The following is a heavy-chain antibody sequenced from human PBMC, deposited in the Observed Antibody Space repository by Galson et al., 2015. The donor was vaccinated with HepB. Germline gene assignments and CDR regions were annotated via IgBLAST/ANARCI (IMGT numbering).Heavy chain of an antibody. D-gene: IGHD2-2*01. CDR1: GGTFSSYA. Sequence: SVKVSCKASGGTFSSYAISWVRQAPGQGLEWMGGIIPIFGTANYAQKFQGRVTITADESTSTAYMELSSLRSEDTAVYYCAGTRGYCSSTSCYPDYWGQGTLVTVSS. CDR3: AGTRGYCSSTSCYPDY. CDR2: IIPIFGTA. V-gene: IGHV1-69*13. J-gene: IGHJ4*02.